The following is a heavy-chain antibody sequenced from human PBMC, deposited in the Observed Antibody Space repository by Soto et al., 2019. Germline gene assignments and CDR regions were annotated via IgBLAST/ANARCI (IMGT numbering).Heavy chain of an antibody. J-gene: IGHJ5*02. Sequence: PSETLSLTCCVVDDSSSDSRYYWGWIRQSPEKGLEWIGSISHDGHAYYNPPLKSRATLFADTSRNQFSLKMKSVTAADTALYSCARQVYGDYLGGNWFDPWGQGAPVTVPS. CDR1: DDSSSDSRYY. CDR3: ARQVYGDYLGGNWFDP. CDR2: ISHDGHA. D-gene: IGHD4-17*01. V-gene: IGHV4-39*01.